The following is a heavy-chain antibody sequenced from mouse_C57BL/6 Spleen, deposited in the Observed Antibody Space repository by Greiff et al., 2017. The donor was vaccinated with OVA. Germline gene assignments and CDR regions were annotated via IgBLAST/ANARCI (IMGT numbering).Heavy chain of an antibody. D-gene: IGHD1-1*01. CDR3: ARPSYYYGSKGYFDV. V-gene: IGHV1-61*01. Sequence: QVQLQQPGAELVRPGSSVKLSCKASGYTFTSYWMDWVKPRPGQGLEWIGNIYPSDSETHYNQKFKDKATLTVDKSSSTAYMQLSSLTSEDSAVYYCARPSYYYGSKGYFDVWGTGTTVTVSS. CDR2: IYPSDSET. J-gene: IGHJ1*03. CDR1: GYTFTSYW.